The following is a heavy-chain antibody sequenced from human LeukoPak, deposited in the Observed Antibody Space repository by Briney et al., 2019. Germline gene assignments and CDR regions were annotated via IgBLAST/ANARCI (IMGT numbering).Heavy chain of an antibody. V-gene: IGHV3-30*18. CDR3: AKDRELLWFGCFDL. D-gene: IGHD3-10*01. CDR2: ISYDGSNK. J-gene: IGHJ2*01. Sequence: GGSLRLSCAASGFTFSSYGMHWVRQAPGKGLEWVAVISYDGSNKYYADSVKGRFTISRDNSKNTLYLQMNSLRAEDTAVYYCAKDRELLWFGCFDLWGRGTLVTVSS. CDR1: GFTFSSYG.